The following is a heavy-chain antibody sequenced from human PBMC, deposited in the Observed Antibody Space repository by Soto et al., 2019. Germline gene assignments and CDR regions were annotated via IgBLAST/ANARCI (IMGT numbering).Heavy chain of an antibody. V-gene: IGHV3-11*05. CDR2: ISSSSSYT. J-gene: IGHJ2*01. Sequence: QVQLVESGGGLVKPGGSLRLSCAASGFTFSDYYMSWIRQAPGKGLEWVSYISSSSSYTNYADSVKGRLTISRDNAKNLLYLQMNSLRDEDTAVYHCARTRPAAGGRRYFDLWGRGTLVTVSS. CDR3: ARTRPAAGGRRYFDL. CDR1: GFTFSDYY. D-gene: IGHD6-13*01.